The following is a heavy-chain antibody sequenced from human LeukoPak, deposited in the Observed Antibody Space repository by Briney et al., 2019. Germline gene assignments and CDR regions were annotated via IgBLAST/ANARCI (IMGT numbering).Heavy chain of an antibody. CDR1: GYTFTGYY. CDR2: INPNSGGT. J-gene: IGHJ5*01. V-gene: IGHV1-2*02. CDR3: ARSVVPAAASWFDS. D-gene: IGHD2-2*01. Sequence: GASVKVSCKASGYTFTGYYMHWVRQAPGQGLEWMGWINPNSGGTNYAQKFQGRVTMTRDTSISTAYMELSRLRSDDTAVYYCARSVVPAAASWFDSWGQGTLVTVSS.